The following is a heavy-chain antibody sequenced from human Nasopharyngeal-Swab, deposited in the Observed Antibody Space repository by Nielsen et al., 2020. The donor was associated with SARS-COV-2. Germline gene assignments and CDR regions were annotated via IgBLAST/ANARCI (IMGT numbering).Heavy chain of an antibody. J-gene: IGHJ2*01. CDR2: ISWNSGSI. CDR3: AKMPYGDTAMVPHWYFDL. CDR1: GFTFSSYA. Sequence: SLKISCAASGFTFSSYAMHWVRQAPGKGLEWVSGISWNSGSIGYADSVKGRFTISRDNAKNSLYLQMNSLRAEDTALYYCAKMPYGDTAMVPHWYFDLWGRGTLVTVSS. D-gene: IGHD5-18*01. V-gene: IGHV3-9*01.